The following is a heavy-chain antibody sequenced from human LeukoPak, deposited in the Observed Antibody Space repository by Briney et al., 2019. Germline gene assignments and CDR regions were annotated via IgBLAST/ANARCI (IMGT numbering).Heavy chain of an antibody. J-gene: IGHJ4*02. D-gene: IGHD3-9*01. CDR1: GGSISSGDYY. V-gene: IGHV4-30-4*01. CDR2: FYYSGST. Sequence: SETLSLTCTVSGGSISSGDYYWSWIRQPPGKGLEWIGYFYYSGSTYYNPSLKSRVTISVDTSKNQLSLKLSSVSAADTAVYYCARSENSYDILTGFHQPYYFDYWGQGTLVTVSS. CDR3: ARSENSYDILTGFHQPYYFDY.